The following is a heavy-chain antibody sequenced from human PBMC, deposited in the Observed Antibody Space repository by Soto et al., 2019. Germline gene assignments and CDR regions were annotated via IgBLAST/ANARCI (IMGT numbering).Heavy chain of an antibody. CDR1: GFTVSSKY. J-gene: IGHJ4*02. D-gene: IGHD3-3*01. CDR3: ARDANVLRFLEWLSPPAY. CDR2: INRGGSI. Sequence: GGSLRLSCAASGFTVSSKYMSWVRQAPGKGLEWVSLINRGGSISYADSVKGRFTISRDNAKNTLYLQMNSLRAEDTAVYYCARDANVLRFLEWLSPPAYWGQGTLVTVSS. V-gene: IGHV3-66*01.